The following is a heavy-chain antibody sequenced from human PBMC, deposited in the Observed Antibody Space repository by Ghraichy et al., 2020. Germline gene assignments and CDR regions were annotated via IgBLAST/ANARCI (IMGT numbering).Heavy chain of an antibody. CDR2: INTDGSST. J-gene: IGHJ4*02. CDR3: VRGAADWRGVDY. V-gene: IGHV3-74*01. Sequence: KLSCAASGFTFSYYWMHWVRQAPGKGLVWVSRINTDGSSTSYADSVKGRFTISRDNAKNTLYLQMNSLRAEDTAVYYCVRGAADWRGVDYWGQGTLVTVSS. D-gene: IGHD3-9*01. CDR1: GFTFSYYW.